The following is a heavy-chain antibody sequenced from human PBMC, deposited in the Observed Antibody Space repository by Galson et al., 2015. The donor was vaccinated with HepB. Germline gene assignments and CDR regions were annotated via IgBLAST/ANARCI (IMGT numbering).Heavy chain of an antibody. J-gene: IGHJ6*02. CDR1: GFTFSSYS. Sequence: SLRLSCAASGFTFSSYSMNWVRQAPGKGLEWVSYISSSSSTIYYADSVKGRFTISRDNAKNSLYLQMNSLRAEDTAVYYCARDVPNWGSYYYGMDVWGQGTTVTVSS. CDR3: ARDVPNWGSYYYGMDV. D-gene: IGHD7-27*01. CDR2: ISSSSSTI. V-gene: IGHV3-48*04.